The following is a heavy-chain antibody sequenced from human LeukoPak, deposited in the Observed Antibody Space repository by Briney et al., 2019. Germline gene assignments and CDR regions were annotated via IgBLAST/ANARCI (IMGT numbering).Heavy chain of an antibody. CDR2: ISWDGGST. Sequence: PGRSLRLSCAASGFTFDDYAMHWVRQAPGKGLEWVSLISWDGGSTYYADSVKGRFTISRDNSKNSLYLQMNSLRTEDTALYYCAKSASSSPHYYYYYMDVWGKGTTVTVSS. V-gene: IGHV3-43*01. J-gene: IGHJ6*03. D-gene: IGHD6-6*01. CDR1: GFTFDDYA. CDR3: AKSASSSPHYYYYYMDV.